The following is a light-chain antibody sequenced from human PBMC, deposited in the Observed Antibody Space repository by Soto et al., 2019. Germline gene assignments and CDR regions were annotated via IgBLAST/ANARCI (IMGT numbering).Light chain of an antibody. CDR3: QQSYSTPRT. J-gene: IGKJ1*01. V-gene: IGKV1-39*01. Sequence: DIQMTQSPSSLSASVGDRVTITCRACQSISSYLNWYQQKPGKAPNLLIYAASSLQSGVPSRFSGSGSGTDFTLTISSLQPADFATYYCQQSYSTPRTFGQGTKVEI. CDR2: AAS. CDR1: QSISSY.